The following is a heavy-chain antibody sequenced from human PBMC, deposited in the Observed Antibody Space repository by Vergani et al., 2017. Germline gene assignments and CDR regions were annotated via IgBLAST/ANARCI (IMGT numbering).Heavy chain of an antibody. CDR3: ARHSTVEWLVKLGWIDP. D-gene: IGHD6-19*01. J-gene: IGHJ5*02. V-gene: IGHV4-39*01. CDR1: GASIRSSNYY. Sequence: QLQLQESGPGLVKPSATLSLTCSVSGASIRSSNYYWGWIRQPPGKGLEWIASIYYSGSTYYNPSLKSRFTISVDTSKNQFSLKLSSVPAADTAVYFCARHSTVEWLVKLGWIDPWGQGILVTVSS. CDR2: IYYSGST.